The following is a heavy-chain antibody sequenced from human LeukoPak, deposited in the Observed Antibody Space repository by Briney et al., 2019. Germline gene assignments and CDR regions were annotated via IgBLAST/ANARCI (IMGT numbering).Heavy chain of an antibody. D-gene: IGHD3-16*01. J-gene: IGHJ5*02. CDR1: GFTFSSYS. V-gene: IGHV3-21*01. CDR2: ISRSGRYI. Sequence: GGSLRLSCAASGFTFSSYSTNWVRQAPGKGLEWVSSISRSGRYIYYADSVRGRFTISRDNAKNLLYLQMNSLRAEDTAVFYCAREDMITFGGVPGWFDPWGQGTLVTVSS. CDR3: AREDMITFGGVPGWFDP.